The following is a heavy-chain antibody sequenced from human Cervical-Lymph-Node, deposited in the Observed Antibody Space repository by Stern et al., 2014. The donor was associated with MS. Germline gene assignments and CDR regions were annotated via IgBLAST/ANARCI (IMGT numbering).Heavy chain of an antibody. CDR3: VRDLRGPTDS. CDR2: INKDGSST. D-gene: IGHD3-10*01. V-gene: IGHV3-74*01. J-gene: IGHJ4*02. CDR1: GFTFSRYW. Sequence: EVQLVESGGGLVQPGGSLRLSCAASGFTFSRYWMHWVRQVPGKGLVWVSRINKDGSSTDHADSVKGRFTISRDNAKNTLYLQMNSLRVEDTAVYYCVRDLRGPTDSWGQGVLVTVSS.